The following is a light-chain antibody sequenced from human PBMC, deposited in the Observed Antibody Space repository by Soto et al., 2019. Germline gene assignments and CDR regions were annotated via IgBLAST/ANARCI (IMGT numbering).Light chain of an antibody. J-gene: IGKJ3*01. CDR3: QQNHGVPFT. V-gene: IGKV1-39*01. CDR1: QSIATY. CDR2: DAF. Sequence: DMQMTQSPSSLSASVGDRVTISCRASQSIATYFNWYQQKPGKAPKLLINDAFRLQSGVPSRFSGSGYGTDFTLTIASLQPGDSATYFCQQNHGVPFTFGPGTKVNI.